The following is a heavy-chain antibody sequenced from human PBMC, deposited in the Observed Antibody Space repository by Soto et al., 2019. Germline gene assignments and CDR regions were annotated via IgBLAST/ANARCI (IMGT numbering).Heavy chain of an antibody. CDR2: INGGNGDT. J-gene: IGHJ4*02. D-gene: IGHD6-19*01. Sequence: ASVKVSCKASGYTFTNYAMHWVRQAPGQRLEWMGWINGGNGDTTYSQKFQGRVTITRETSASTAHMELTRLRSEDTALYYCATDLPFGLWLARWGQGTQVTVS. V-gene: IGHV1-3*01. CDR1: GYTFTNYA. CDR3: ATDLPFGLWLAR.